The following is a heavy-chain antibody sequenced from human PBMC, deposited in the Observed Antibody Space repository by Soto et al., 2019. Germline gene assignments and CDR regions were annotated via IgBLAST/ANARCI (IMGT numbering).Heavy chain of an antibody. CDR2: ISGSGGST. CDR3: AKASGWFGEFDY. Sequence: GGSLRLSCVASGFTFNYYAMTWVRQTPGEGLEWVSAISGSGGSTFYADSVKGRFTIARDNSKNTLSLQMNSLRAEDTAVYYCAKASGWFGEFDYWGQGTLVTVSS. CDR1: GFTFNYYA. V-gene: IGHV3-23*01. D-gene: IGHD3-10*01. J-gene: IGHJ4*02.